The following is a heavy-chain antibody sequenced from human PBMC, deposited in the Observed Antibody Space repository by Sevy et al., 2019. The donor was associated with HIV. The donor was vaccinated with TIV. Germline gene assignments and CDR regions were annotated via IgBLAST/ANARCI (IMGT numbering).Heavy chain of an antibody. V-gene: IGHV3-21*01. CDR1: GFTFSRYS. CDR3: ATQGADPDY. CDR2: ISSSSSDI. Sequence: GGSLRLSCAASGFTFSRYSMNWVRQAPGKGLEWVSSISSSSSDIYYVDSVKGRFTISRDNVKNELYLQMNSLRAEDTAVYYCATQGADPDYWGQGTRVTVSS. J-gene: IGHJ4*02.